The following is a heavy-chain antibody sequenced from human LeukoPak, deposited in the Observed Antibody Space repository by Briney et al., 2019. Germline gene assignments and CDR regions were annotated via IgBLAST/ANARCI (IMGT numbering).Heavy chain of an antibody. D-gene: IGHD2-21*02. CDR1: GFTFSSYA. Sequence: GRSLRLSCAASGFTFSSYAMHWVRQAPGQGLEWVAVISYDGSNKYYADSVKGRFTISRDNSKNTLYLQMNSLRAEDTAVYYCARDPYCGGDCYHFDYWGQGTLVTVSS. V-gene: IGHV3-30-3*01. J-gene: IGHJ4*02. CDR3: ARDPYCGGDCYHFDY. CDR2: ISYDGSNK.